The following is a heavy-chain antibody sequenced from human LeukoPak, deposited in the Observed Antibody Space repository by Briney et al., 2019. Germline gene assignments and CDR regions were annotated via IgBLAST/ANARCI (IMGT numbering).Heavy chain of an antibody. J-gene: IGHJ2*01. CDR1: GFTFSSYA. CDR3: AREIMVSREWYFDL. Sequence: GRSLRLSCAASGFTFSSYAMHWVRQAPGKGLEWVAVISYDGSNKYYADSVKGRFTISRDNSKNTLYLQMNSLRAEDTAVYFCAREIMVSREWYFDLWGRGTLVTVAS. CDR2: ISYDGSNK. D-gene: IGHD2-21*01. V-gene: IGHV3-30-3*01.